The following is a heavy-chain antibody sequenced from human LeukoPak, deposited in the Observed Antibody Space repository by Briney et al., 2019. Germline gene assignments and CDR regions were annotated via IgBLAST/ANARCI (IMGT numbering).Heavy chain of an antibody. CDR1: GFTFRNYG. V-gene: IGHV3-30*02. CDR3: AKDPGASVSGFYMDV. J-gene: IGHJ6*03. CDR2: IWSDGNNT. D-gene: IGHD2-8*02. Sequence: GGSLRLSCAAAGFTFRNYGMHWVRQATGKELVWRSFIWSDGNNTFYADSVKGRFTISRDNSKNMLYLQLDTLRAEDTALYYCAKDPGASVSGFYMDVWGKGTTVIVSS.